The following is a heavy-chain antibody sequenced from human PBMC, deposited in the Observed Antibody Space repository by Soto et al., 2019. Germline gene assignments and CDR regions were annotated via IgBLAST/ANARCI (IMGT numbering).Heavy chain of an antibody. CDR3: ARAQGYSYGLYYFDY. CDR2: INSDGSST. J-gene: IGHJ4*02. CDR1: GFTFSSYW. V-gene: IGHV3-74*01. Sequence: PGGSLRLSCAASGFTFSSYWMHWVRQAPGKGLVWVSRINSDGSSTSYADSVKGRFTISRDNAKNTLYLQMNSLRAEDTAVYYCARAQGYSYGLYYFDYWGQGTLVTVSS. D-gene: IGHD5-18*01.